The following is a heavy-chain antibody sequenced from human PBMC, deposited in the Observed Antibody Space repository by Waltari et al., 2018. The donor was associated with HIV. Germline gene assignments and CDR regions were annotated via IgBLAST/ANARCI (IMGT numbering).Heavy chain of an antibody. Sequence: EVQLVESGVGSVKPGESLRLSCVLSGLIFNSYSMHWVRQAPGKGPEWVSSISSSGNVKHDADSVKGRFTITRDNAENSLYLQMNGLRAEDTAIYYCARDSRGSTWSLNWFDPWGQGTLVTVSS. CDR2: ISSSGNVK. CDR3: ARDSRGSTWSLNWFDP. CDR1: GLIFNSYS. D-gene: IGHD6-6*01. V-gene: IGHV3-21*02. J-gene: IGHJ5*02.